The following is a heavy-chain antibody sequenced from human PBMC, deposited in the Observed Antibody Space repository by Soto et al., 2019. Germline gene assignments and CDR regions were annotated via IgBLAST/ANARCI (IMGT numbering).Heavy chain of an antibody. CDR2: ISSSSSYT. J-gene: IGHJ4*02. CDR3: ARRARGSVHFDY. CDR1: GFTFSDYY. D-gene: IGHD3-10*01. Sequence: QVQLVESGGGFVKPGGSLRLSCAASGFTFSDYYMSWIRQARGKGLEWVSYISSSSSYTNYADSVKCRFTISRDNAKNSLYLQMNSLRAEDTAVYYCARRARGSVHFDYWGQGALVTVSS. V-gene: IGHV3-11*06.